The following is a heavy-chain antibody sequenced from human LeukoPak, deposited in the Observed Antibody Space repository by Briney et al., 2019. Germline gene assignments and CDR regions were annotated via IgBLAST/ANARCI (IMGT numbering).Heavy chain of an antibody. Sequence: GGSLRLSCAASGFTVSSNYMSWVRQAPGEGVEWVSVIYSGGSTYYADSVKGRFTISRDNSKNTLYLQMNSLGAEDTAVYYCARDQWYYYGMDVWGQGTTVTVSS. CDR1: GFTVSSNY. CDR3: ARDQWYYYGMDV. D-gene: IGHD6-19*01. J-gene: IGHJ6*02. V-gene: IGHV3-66*01. CDR2: IYSGGST.